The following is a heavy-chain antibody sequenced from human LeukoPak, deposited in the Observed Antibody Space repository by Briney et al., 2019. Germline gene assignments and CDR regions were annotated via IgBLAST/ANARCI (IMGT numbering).Heavy chain of an antibody. V-gene: IGHV3-48*02. CDR1: GFTFSSYS. CDR2: ISSSSTI. J-gene: IGHJ4*02. D-gene: IGHD6-19*01. Sequence: GGSLRLSCAASGFTFSSYSMNWVRQAPGKGLEWVSYISSSSTIYYADSVKGRFTISRDNAKNSLYLQMNSLRDEDTAVYYCARDRIAYSSGWPYFDYWGQGTLVTVSS. CDR3: ARDRIAYSSGWPYFDY.